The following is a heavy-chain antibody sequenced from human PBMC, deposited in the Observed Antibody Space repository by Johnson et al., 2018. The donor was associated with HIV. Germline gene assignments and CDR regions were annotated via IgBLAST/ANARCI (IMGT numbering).Heavy chain of an antibody. V-gene: IGHV3-13*01. CDR2: MGTAGDT. D-gene: IGHD4-23*01. Sequence: EMQLVESGGDWVQRGGSLKLSCAASGFTFSNYDIHWVRQATGKGLEWVSTMGTAGDTYYAGSVKGRFTVSRDNSKNTLYLQMNSLRAEDTAVYYCPVDTEAFDIWGQGTMVTVSS. CDR1: GFTFSNYD. CDR3: PVDTEAFDI. J-gene: IGHJ3*02.